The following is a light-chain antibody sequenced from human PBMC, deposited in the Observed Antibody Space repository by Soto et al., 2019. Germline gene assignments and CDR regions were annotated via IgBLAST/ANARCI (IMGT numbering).Light chain of an antibody. J-gene: IGKJ5*01. V-gene: IGKV3-15*01. Sequence: VMTQSPDTLSVSPGERGTLSCRASESVSSNVAWYQQRPGQAPRLLIYGASTRATDTPVRFRGSGSGTEFTLTISSLQPEDLGVYYCQQHNTWPPSIIFGQGTRLEIK. CDR1: ESVSSN. CDR2: GAS. CDR3: QQHNTWPPSII.